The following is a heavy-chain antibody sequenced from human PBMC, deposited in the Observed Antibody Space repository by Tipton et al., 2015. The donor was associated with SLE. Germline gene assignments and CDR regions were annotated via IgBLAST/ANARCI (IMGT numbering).Heavy chain of an antibody. CDR3: ARGRLLEEYFDF. D-gene: IGHD3-22*01. Sequence: LRLSCAVYGGSFSGYYWSWIRQPPGKGLEWIGEINHSGSINYNPSLKSRVTISVDTSKNQFSLKLSSVTAADTAVYYCARGRLLEEYFDFWGRGILVPVSS. CDR1: GGSFSGYY. CDR2: INHSGSI. J-gene: IGHJ4*02. V-gene: IGHV4-34*01.